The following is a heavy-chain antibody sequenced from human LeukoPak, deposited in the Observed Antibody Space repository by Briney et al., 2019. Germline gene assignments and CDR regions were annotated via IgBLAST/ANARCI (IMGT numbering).Heavy chain of an antibody. CDR3: ARAFCVGECFVLHIFFDS. V-gene: IGHV4-61*02. J-gene: IGHJ4*02. CDR1: GGSISSGSYY. Sequence: KPSETLSLTCTVSGGSISSGSYYWSWIRQPAGKGLEWIGRIYTSGSTNYNPSLKSRVTISVDTSKNQFSLKLSSVTAADTAVYYCARAFCVGECFVLHIFFDSWGQGTLVTVSS. CDR2: IYTSGST. D-gene: IGHD2-21*01.